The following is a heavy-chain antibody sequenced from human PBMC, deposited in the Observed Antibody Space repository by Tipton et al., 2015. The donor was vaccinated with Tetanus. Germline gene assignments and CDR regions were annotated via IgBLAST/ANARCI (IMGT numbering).Heavy chain of an antibody. D-gene: IGHD3-22*01. CDR2: IYESGTT. CDR3: ARAVRFYYDSSTYYQYYFDS. Sequence: TLSLTCAVSGGSITSDNHYWSWIRQPPGKGLEWIGYIYESGTTHYNPSLKSRVTLSLDMSKNNVSLNLTSVTAADTAVYYCARAVRFYYDSSTYYQYYFDSWGQGTLVTVSS. CDR1: GGSITSDNHY. V-gene: IGHV4-30-2*01. J-gene: IGHJ4*02.